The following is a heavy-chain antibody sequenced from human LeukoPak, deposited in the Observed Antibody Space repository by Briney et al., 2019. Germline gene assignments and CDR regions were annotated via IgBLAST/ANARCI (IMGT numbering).Heavy chain of an antibody. CDR1: GGTFSSYA. V-gene: IGHV1-69*13. CDR2: IIPIFGTA. D-gene: IGHD2-2*01. J-gene: IGHJ3*02. Sequence: SVNVSCKASGGTFSSYAISWVRQAPGQGLEWMGGIIPIFGTANYAQKFQGRVTITADESTSTAYMELSSLRSEDTAVYYCARGHAIVVVPAAMVVDAFDIWGQGTLVTVSS. CDR3: ARGHAIVVVPAAMVVDAFDI.